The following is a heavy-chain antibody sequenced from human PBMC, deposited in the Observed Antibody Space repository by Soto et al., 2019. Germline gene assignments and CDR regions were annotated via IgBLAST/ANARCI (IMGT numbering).Heavy chain of an antibody. CDR1: GYTLPRHG. CDR3: ARTTAYETSGYYYHTY. CDR2: ISGYNGNT. Sequence: GASVKGSCKASGYTLPRHGISWVRQAPGQVLEWMGWISGYNGNTKYAQKLQGRVTVTTDTSTSTAYMELRSLISDDTAVYYCARTTAYETSGYYYHTYWGQGTQVTVSS. V-gene: IGHV1-18*01. D-gene: IGHD3-22*01. J-gene: IGHJ4*02.